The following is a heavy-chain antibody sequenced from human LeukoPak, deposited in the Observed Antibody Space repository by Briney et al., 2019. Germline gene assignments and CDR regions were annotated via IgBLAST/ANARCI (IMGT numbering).Heavy chain of an antibody. Sequence: SETLSLTCTVSGGSISSGDYYWSWIRQPPGKGLEWIGYIYHSGSTYYNPSLKSRVTISVDRSKNQFSLKLSSVTAADTAVYYCARGQGYCSSTSCEWWFDPWGQGTLVTVSS. CDR1: GGSISSGDYY. CDR3: ARGQGYCSSTSCEWWFDP. J-gene: IGHJ5*02. D-gene: IGHD2-2*01. CDR2: IYHSGST. V-gene: IGHV4-30-2*01.